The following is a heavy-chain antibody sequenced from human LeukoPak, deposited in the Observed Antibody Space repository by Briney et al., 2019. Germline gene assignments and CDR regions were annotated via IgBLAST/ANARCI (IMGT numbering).Heavy chain of an antibody. CDR2: ISSSGSTI. CDR3: ARGRVAGPNWFDP. Sequence: QPGGSLRLSCAASGFTFSSYEMNWVRQAPGKGLEWVSYISSSGSTIYYADSVKGQFTISRDNAKNSLYLQMNSLRAEDTAVYYCARGRVAGPNWFDPWGQGTLVTVSS. V-gene: IGHV3-48*03. D-gene: IGHD6-19*01. J-gene: IGHJ5*02. CDR1: GFTFSSYE.